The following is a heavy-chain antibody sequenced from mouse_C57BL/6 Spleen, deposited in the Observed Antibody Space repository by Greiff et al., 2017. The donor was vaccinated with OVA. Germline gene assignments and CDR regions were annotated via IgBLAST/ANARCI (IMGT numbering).Heavy chain of an antibody. V-gene: IGHV1-7*01. CDR1: GYTFTSYW. D-gene: IGHD2-3*01. CDR3: ARGYDGYYDYFDY. J-gene: IGHJ2*01. CDR2: INPSSGYT. Sequence: QVQLQQSGAELAKPGASVKLSCKASGYTFTSYWMHWVKQRPGQGLEWIGYINPSSGYTKYNQKFKDKATLTADKSSSTAYMQLSSLTYEDSAVYDCARGYDGYYDYFDYWGQGTTLTVAS.